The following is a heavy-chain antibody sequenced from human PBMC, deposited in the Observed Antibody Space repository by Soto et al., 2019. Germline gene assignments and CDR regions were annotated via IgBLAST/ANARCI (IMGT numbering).Heavy chain of an antibody. Sequence: ASVKVSCKASGYSFTNFYIHWVRQAPGQGLEWMGLVDPSDGSTTYAQKFQDGVTMTRDASTSTVYLELSILKSEDTAVYYCAREGLQHRYSWFDSWGQGTQVTVSS. CDR2: VDPSDGST. V-gene: IGHV1-46*03. CDR1: GYSFTNFY. CDR3: AREGLQHRYSWFDS. J-gene: IGHJ5*01. D-gene: IGHD2-21*02.